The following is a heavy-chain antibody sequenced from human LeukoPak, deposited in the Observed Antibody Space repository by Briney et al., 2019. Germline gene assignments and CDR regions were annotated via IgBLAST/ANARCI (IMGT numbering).Heavy chain of an antibody. J-gene: IGHJ6*03. D-gene: IGHD4-11*01. Sequence: PSETLSLTCAVYGGSFSGYYWSWIRQPPGKGLEWIGEINHSGSTNYNPSLKSRVTISVDTSKNQFSLKLSSVTAADTAVYYCARDDYRFYYMDVWGKGTTVTVSS. V-gene: IGHV4-34*01. CDR2: INHSGST. CDR1: GGSFSGYY. CDR3: ARDDYRFYYMDV.